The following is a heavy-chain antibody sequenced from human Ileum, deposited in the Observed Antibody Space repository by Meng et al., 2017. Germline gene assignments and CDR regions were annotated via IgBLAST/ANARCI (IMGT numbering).Heavy chain of an antibody. D-gene: IGHD2/OR15-2a*01. CDR3: ATNKNKKIDY. V-gene: IGHV4-4*02. Sequence: QVPLQESGPGRVAPSGTLSLTCVVSGDSISSSNWWNCVRQPPGKGLEWIGEIFHTGSTNYNPSLKSRVTISADKSKNQFSLNLSSVTAADTAVYYCATNKNKKIDYWGQGTLVTVSS. J-gene: IGHJ4*02. CDR1: GDSISSSNW. CDR2: IFHTGST.